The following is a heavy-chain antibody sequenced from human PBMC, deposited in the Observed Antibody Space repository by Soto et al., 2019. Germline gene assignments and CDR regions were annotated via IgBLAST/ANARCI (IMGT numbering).Heavy chain of an antibody. CDR1: GGTFSSYA. CDR2: IIPIFGTA. Sequence: QVQLVQSGAEVKKPGSSVKVSCKASGGTFSSYAISWVRQAPGQGLEWIGGIIPIFGTANYAQKFQGRVTITADESTSTAYMELSSLRSEDTAVYYCARGGYSPGGYYYYGMDVWGQGTTVTVSS. J-gene: IGHJ6*02. D-gene: IGHD5-18*01. V-gene: IGHV1-69*01. CDR3: ARGGYSPGGYYYYGMDV.